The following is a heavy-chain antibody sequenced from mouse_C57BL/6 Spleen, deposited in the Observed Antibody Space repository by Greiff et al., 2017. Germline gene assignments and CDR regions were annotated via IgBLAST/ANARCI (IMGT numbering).Heavy chain of an antibody. CDR2: IYPSDSET. J-gene: IGHJ3*01. CDR1: GYTFTSYW. Sequence: QVQLQQSGAELVRPGSSVKLSCKASGYTFTSYWMDWVKQRPGQGLEWIGNIYPSDSETHYNQKFKDKATLTVDKSSSTAYMQLSSLTSEDSAVYYCARGGYEAWFAYWGQGTLVTVSA. D-gene: IGHD3-1*01. V-gene: IGHV1-61*01. CDR3: ARGGYEAWFAY.